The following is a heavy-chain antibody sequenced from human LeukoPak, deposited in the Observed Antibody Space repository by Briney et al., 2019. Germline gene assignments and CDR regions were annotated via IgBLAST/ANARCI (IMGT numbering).Heavy chain of an antibody. J-gene: IGHJ6*03. Sequence: GRSLTLSCAASGFTFSSYGMHWVRQAPGKGREWVAVIWYDGSNKYYADSVKGRFTISRDNYKNTLYLQMNSLRAEDTAAYYCAKGPLAYYYTDVWGKGTTVTVSS. CDR3: AKGPLAYYYTDV. V-gene: IGHV3-33*06. CDR1: GFTFSSYG. CDR2: IWYDGSNK.